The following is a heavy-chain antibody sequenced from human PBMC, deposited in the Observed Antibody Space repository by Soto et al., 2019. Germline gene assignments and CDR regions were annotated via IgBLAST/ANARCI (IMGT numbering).Heavy chain of an antibody. D-gene: IGHD2-15*01. Sequence: ASVKVSCKASGYTFTSYYMHWVRQAPGQGLEWMGIINPSGGSTSYAQKFQGRVTMTRDTSTSTVYMELSSLRSEDTAVYYCARDRGVAAPAYWFDPWGQGTMVTVSS. CDR3: ARDRGVAAPAYWFDP. J-gene: IGHJ5*02. CDR1: GYTFTSYY. CDR2: INPSGGST. V-gene: IGHV1-46*01.